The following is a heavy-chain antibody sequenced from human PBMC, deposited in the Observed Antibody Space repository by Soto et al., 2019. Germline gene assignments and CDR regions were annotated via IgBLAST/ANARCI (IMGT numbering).Heavy chain of an antibody. J-gene: IGHJ4*02. CDR1: GFTFSSYA. CDR3: AKEDWCSSSWFELDY. CDR2: ISGSGGST. Sequence: EVPLLESGGGLVQPGGSLRLSCAASGFTFSSYAMSWVRQAPGKGLEWVSAISGSGGSTYYADSVKGRFTISRDNSKNTLYLQMNSLRAENTVVYYCAKEDWCSSSWFELDYWGQGTLVTVSS. V-gene: IGHV3-23*01. D-gene: IGHD6-13*01.